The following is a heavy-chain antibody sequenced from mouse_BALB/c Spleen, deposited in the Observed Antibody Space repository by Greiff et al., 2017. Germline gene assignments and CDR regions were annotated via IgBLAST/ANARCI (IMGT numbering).Heavy chain of an antibody. CDR2: IWGDGST. J-gene: IGHJ3*01. V-gene: IGHV2-6-7*01. CDR3: ARNLRRTDASFAY. CDR1: GFSLTGYG. D-gene: IGHD2-12*01. Sequence: VMLVESGPGLVAPSQSLSITCTVSGFSLTGYGVNWVRQPPGKGLEWLGMIWGDGSTDYNSALKSRLSISKDNSKSQVFLKMNSLQADDTAIYYCARNLRRTDASFAYWGQGTLVTVSA.